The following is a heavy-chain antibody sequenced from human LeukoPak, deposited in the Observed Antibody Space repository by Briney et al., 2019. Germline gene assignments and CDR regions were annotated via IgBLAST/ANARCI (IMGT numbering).Heavy chain of an antibody. CDR3: ARGPLRFAYFDY. J-gene: IGHJ4*02. V-gene: IGHV1-46*01. CDR2: INPSGGST. CDR1: GYTFTSYY. D-gene: IGHD3-3*01. Sequence: ASVKVSCKASGYTFTSYYMHWVRQAPGQGLEWMGIINPSGGSTSYAQKFQGRVTITRDTSASTAYMELSSLRSEDTAVYYCARGPLRFAYFDYWGQGTLVTVSS.